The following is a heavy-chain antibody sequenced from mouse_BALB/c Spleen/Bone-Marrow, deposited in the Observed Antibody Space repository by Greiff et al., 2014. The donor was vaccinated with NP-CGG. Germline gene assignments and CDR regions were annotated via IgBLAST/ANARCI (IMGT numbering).Heavy chain of an antibody. J-gene: IGHJ1*01. CDR3: ARGFRDWYFDV. V-gene: IGHV1-4*01. CDR2: INPNTDYT. CDR1: GYTFTTYW. Sequence: VQLQQSGPELATPGASVKMSCKASGYTFTTYWMHWIKQRPGQGLEWIGSINPNTDYTDYNQKFKDKATLTADKSSITAYMQRGSLTSEDSAVYYCARGFRDWYFDVWGAG.